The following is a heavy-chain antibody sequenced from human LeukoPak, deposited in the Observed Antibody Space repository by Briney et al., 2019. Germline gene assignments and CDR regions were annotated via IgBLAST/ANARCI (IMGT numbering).Heavy chain of an antibody. CDR1: GYTFTVYY. CDR2: INPNSGGT. D-gene: IGHD2-21*02. J-gene: IGHJ5*02. Sequence: ASVTVSFKASGYTFTVYYMHWVRQAPGQGLEWMGWINPNSGGTNYAQKFQGRVTMTRDTSISTAYMELSRLRSDDTAVYYCARGSLGVTATRFDPWGQGTLVTVSS. CDR3: ARGSLGVTATRFDP. V-gene: IGHV1-2*02.